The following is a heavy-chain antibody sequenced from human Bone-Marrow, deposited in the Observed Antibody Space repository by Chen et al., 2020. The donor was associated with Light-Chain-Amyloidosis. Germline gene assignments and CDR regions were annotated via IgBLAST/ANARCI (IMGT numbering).Heavy chain of an antibody. J-gene: IGHJ6*03. CDR2: MNPNSGNT. CDR3: ARTLGGLYYYYYYMDV. V-gene: IGHV1-8*01. Sequence: QVQLVQSGAEVKKPGASVKVSCKASGYTFTSYAITWVRQATGQGLEWMGWMNPNSGNTGYAQKFQGRVTMTRNTSISTAYMELSSLRSEDTAVYYCARTLGGLYYYYYYMDVWGKGTTVTVSS. D-gene: IGHD2-15*01. CDR1: GYTFTSYA.